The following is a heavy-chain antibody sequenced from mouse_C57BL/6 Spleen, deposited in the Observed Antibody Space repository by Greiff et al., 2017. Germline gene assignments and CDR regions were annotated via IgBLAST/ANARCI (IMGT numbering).Heavy chain of an antibody. CDR2: INPGSGGP. Sequence: QVQLKQSGAELVRPGPSVKVSCKASGYAFTNYLIEWVKQRPGQGLEWIGVINPGSGGPNYNETFKGKATLTADKSSSTAYMQRSSLTSEDSAVYFCAREQLSYAMDYWGQGTSVTVSS. J-gene: IGHJ4*01. CDR1: GYAFTNYL. CDR3: AREQLSYAMDY. V-gene: IGHV1-54*01. D-gene: IGHD2-12*01.